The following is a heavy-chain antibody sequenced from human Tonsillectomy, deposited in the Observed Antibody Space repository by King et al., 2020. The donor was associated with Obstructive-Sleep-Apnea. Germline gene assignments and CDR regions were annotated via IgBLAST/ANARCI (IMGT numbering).Heavy chain of an antibody. CDR3: AGEGNWNSGTQGAFDI. V-gene: IGHV4-31*03. Sequence: QLQESGPGLVKPSQTLSLTCTVSGGSISSGGYYWSWIRQHPGKGLEWIGYIYYSGSTYYNPSLKSRVTISVDTSKNQFSLKLSSVTAADTAVYYCAGEGNWNSGTQGAFDIWGQGTMVTVSS. D-gene: IGHD1-7*01. J-gene: IGHJ3*02. CDR2: IYYSGST. CDR1: GGSISSGGYY.